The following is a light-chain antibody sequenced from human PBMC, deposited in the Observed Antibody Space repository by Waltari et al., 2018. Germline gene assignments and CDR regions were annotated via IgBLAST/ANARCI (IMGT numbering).Light chain of an antibody. CDR1: NSNIGSNT. CDR2: SNK. J-gene: IGLJ2*01. CDR3: STWDDRPTGVV. Sequence: QSVFAQLPSASGTHGQRITISCSGSNSNIGSNTVNWYQQFPGTAPRLPIYSNKQRPSGVPDRFPASKSGSSAALAIYGLHSEDEADYYFSTWDDRPTGVVFGGGTKVTVL. V-gene: IGLV1-44*01.